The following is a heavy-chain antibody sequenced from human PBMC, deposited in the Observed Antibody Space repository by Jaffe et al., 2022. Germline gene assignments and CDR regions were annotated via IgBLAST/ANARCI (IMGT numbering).Heavy chain of an antibody. CDR3: ARDPNSSSYYGTFDI. Sequence: QVQLQESGPGLVKPSETLSLTCTVSGGSVSSDIYYWSWIRQPPGKGLEWIGYIYYSGSTNYNPSLKSRVTISVDTSKNQFSLKLSSVTAADTALFYCARDPNSSSYYGTFDIWGQGTMVTVSS. CDR2: IYYSGST. D-gene: IGHD6-13*01. CDR1: GGSVSSDIYY. J-gene: IGHJ3*02. V-gene: IGHV4-61*01.